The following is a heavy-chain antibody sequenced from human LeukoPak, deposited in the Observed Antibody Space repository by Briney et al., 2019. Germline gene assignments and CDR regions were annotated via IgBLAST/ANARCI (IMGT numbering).Heavy chain of an antibody. V-gene: IGHV1-18*01. CDR2: ISAYSGNT. CDR3: ARAWDSLDAFDI. CDR1: GYTFTSYG. J-gene: IGHJ3*02. D-gene: IGHD1-26*01. Sequence: ASVKVSCKASGYTFTSYGISWVRQAPGQGLEWMGWISAYSGNTNYAQKLQGRVTITTDTSTSTAYMELSSLRSEDTAVYYCARAWDSLDAFDIWGQGTMVTVSS.